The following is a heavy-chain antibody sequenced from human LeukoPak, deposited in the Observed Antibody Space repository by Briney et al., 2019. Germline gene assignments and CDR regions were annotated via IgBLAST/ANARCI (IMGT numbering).Heavy chain of an antibody. Sequence: SETLSLTCAVYGGSFSGYYWSWIRQPPGKGLEWIGEINHSGSTNYNPSLKSRVTISVDTSKNQFSLKPSSVTAADTAVYYCARGELDSSGWYGADWFDPWGQGTLVTVSS. CDR2: INHSGST. CDR3: ARGELDSSGWYGADWFDP. V-gene: IGHV4-34*01. D-gene: IGHD6-19*01. J-gene: IGHJ5*02. CDR1: GGSFSGYY.